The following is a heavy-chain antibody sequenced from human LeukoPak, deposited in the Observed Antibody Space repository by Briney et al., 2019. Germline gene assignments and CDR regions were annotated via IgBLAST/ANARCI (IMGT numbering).Heavy chain of an antibody. CDR3: AREVSRQYYYYYYMDV. J-gene: IGHJ6*03. D-gene: IGHD2/OR15-2a*01. CDR2: INPSGGST. CDR1: GYTFTSYD. Sequence: ASVKVSCKASGYTFTSYDINWVRQAPGQGLEWMGIINPSGGSTSYAQKFQGRVTMTRDMSTSTVYMELSSLRSEDTAVYYCAREVSRQYYYYYYMDVWGKGTTVTVSS. V-gene: IGHV1-46*01.